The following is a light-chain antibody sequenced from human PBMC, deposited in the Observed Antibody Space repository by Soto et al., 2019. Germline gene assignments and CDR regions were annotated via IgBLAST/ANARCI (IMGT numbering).Light chain of an antibody. Sequence: QSVLTQPPSASGTLGRRLTISCSGSISNIAINSVSWYQKVPGTAPKLLIHSSQQRPSGVPDRFSGSKSGSSASLAISELQSEDEGDYYCASWDDSLNGPVFGGGTKVTVL. V-gene: IGLV1-44*01. CDR1: ISNIAINS. CDR3: ASWDDSLNGPV. J-gene: IGLJ2*01. CDR2: SSQ.